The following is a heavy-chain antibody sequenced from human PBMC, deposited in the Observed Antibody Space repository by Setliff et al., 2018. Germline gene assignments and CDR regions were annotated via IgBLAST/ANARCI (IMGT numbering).Heavy chain of an antibody. CDR2: ISGSGDKT. J-gene: IGHJ6*02. Sequence: QPGGSLRLSCAASGFTFSNFAMTWVRQAPGKGLEWVSGISGSGDKTYYADSVKGRFTISRDNSKNTLYLQMNSLRAEDTAVYYCAKALLSTAGSSYYGMDVWGQGTTVTVSS. V-gene: IGHV3-23*01. D-gene: IGHD3-10*01. CDR3: AKALLSTAGSSYYGMDV. CDR1: GFTFSNFA.